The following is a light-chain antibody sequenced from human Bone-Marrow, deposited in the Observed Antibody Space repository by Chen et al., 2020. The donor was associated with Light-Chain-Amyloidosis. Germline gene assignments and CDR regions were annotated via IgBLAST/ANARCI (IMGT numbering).Light chain of an antibody. J-gene: IGLJ2*01. CDR1: DLPTKY. Sequence: SYELTQPPSVSVSPGQTARITCSGDDLPTKYAYWYQQKPGQAPVLVIHRDTERPSGISERFSGSRSGTPATLTISGVQAEDAADYHCQSADSSGTYEVIFCGGTKLTVL. V-gene: IGLV3-25*03. CDR3: QSADSSGTYEVI. CDR2: RDT.